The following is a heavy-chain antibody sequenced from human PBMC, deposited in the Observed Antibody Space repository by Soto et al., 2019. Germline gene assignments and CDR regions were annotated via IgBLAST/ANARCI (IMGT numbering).Heavy chain of an antibody. D-gene: IGHD3-10*01. Sequence: QVQLQQWGAGLLKPSETLSLTCAVYGGSFSGYYWSWIRQPPGKGLEWIGEINHSGSTNYNPSLKSRVTISVDTSKNQFSRKLSSVTAADTAVYYCERARLLWFGVGSTYFDYWGQGTLVTVSS. CDR2: INHSGST. V-gene: IGHV4-34*01. CDR1: GGSFSGYY. CDR3: ERARLLWFGVGSTYFDY. J-gene: IGHJ4*02.